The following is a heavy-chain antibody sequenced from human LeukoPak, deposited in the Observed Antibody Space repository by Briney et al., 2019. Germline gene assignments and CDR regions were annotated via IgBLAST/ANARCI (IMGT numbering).Heavy chain of an antibody. J-gene: IGHJ4*02. V-gene: IGHV3-69-1*02. CDR2: ITSTSRTI. CDR1: GFTFTDYS. Sequence: GGSLRLSCEVSGFTFTDYSMHWVRQAPGKGREWVSSITSTSRTIFYADSVEGRFTISRDNAKNTVSLEMNSLRTEDAAIYYCARDFPDNALFDLWGQGTLVSVSS. D-gene: IGHD2-8*01. CDR3: ARDFPDNALFDL.